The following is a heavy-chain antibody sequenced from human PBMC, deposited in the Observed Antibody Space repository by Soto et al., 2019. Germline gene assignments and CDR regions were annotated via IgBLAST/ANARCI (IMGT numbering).Heavy chain of an antibody. CDR1: GGTFSSYA. Sequence: SVKVSCKASGGTFSSYAISWVRQAPGQGLEWMGGIIPIFGTANYAQKFQGRVTITADESTSTAYMELSSLRSEDTAVYYCTRQRTGYSSGWYRELYYYYGMDVWGQGTTVTVSS. V-gene: IGHV1-69*13. CDR2: IIPIFGTA. D-gene: IGHD6-19*01. CDR3: TRQRTGYSSGWYRELYYYYGMDV. J-gene: IGHJ6*02.